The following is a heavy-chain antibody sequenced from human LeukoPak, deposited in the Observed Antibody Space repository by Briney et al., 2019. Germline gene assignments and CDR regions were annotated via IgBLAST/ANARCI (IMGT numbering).Heavy chain of an antibody. V-gene: IGHV4-34*01. CDR1: GGSFSGYY. J-gene: IGHJ6*03. CDR3: ARGDYDYVWGSSYYYYYYMDV. CDR2: INHSGST. Sequence: PSETLSLTCAVYGGSFSGYYWSWIRQPPGKGLEWIGEINHSGSTNYNPSLKSRVTISVDTSKNQFSLKLSSVTAADTAVYYCARGDYDYVWGSSYYYYYYMDVWGKGTTVTISS. D-gene: IGHD3-16*01.